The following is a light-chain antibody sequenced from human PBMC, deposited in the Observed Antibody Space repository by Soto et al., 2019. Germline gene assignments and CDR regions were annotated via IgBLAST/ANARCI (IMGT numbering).Light chain of an antibody. CDR1: QSVSGSY. CDR3: YQYALPIAT. CDR2: AAS. J-gene: IGKJ1*01. V-gene: IGKV3-20*01. Sequence: THAPSVVSLCRRVSATISCRSSQSVSGSYLAWYQQKPGQAPRLLIYAASSRATGIPDRFSGSGSGTNFSFNNSTVDDEDLRVYHSYQYALPIATFSHRAEVDIK.